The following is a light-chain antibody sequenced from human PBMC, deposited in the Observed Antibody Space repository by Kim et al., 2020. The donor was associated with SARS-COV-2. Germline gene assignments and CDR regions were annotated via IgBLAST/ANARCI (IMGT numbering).Light chain of an antibody. CDR1: QGVMGTY. Sequence: GERATLSRSASQGVMGTYLAWNQQKPGQAPRSLIYGASSRAIGIPDRIRGSGTGKDFTLTISRLEPEDFPVYYCQQYGSSSRWTFGPRSKVDIK. CDR2: GAS. J-gene: IGKJ1*01. CDR3: QQYGSSSRWT. V-gene: IGKV3-20*01.